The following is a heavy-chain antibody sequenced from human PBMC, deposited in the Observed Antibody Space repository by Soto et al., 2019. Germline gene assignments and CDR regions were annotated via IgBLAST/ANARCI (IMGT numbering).Heavy chain of an antibody. CDR3: ARDGRKQLWVEGLNAMDV. CDR1: AYTFTSYG. J-gene: IGHJ6*02. Sequence: QVQLVQSGPEVKKPGASVKVSCKASAYTFTSYGISWVRQAPGQGLEWMGWISGYNGQTNYAQKFRGRVTITTDTSTSIAHMELRILRSDDTAMYYCARDGRKQLWVEGLNAMDVWGQGTTVTVSS. CDR2: ISGYNGQT. V-gene: IGHV1-18*01. D-gene: IGHD5-18*01.